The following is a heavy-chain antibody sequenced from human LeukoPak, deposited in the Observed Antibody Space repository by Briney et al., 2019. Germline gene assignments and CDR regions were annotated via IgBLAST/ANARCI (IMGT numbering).Heavy chain of an antibody. Sequence: SETLSLTCAVSGGSIGSYHWSWIRQPPGKGLEWLGYIYYSGSTNYNPSLKSRVTISIDTSKNQFSLKLSSVTAADTAVYYCARGGGYGSSWLPYYYYGMDVWGQGTTVTVSS. D-gene: IGHD6-13*01. CDR1: GGSIGSYH. V-gene: IGHV4-59*01. J-gene: IGHJ6*02. CDR2: IYYSGST. CDR3: ARGGGYGSSWLPYYYYGMDV.